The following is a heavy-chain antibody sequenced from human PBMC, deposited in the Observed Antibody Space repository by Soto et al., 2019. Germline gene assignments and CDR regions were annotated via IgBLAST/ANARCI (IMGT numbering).Heavy chain of an antibody. CDR2: IYHSGNT. CDR3: ARVKLAGRGSFHD. CDR1: GYSISNGYY. J-gene: IGHJ4*02. D-gene: IGHD3-3*02. V-gene: IGHV4-38-2*01. Sequence: SETLSLTCAVSGYSISNGYYWGFIRQPPGKGLEWIGSIYHSGNTYYNPSLKSRVTLSIDTSKNQFSPKLRSVTAADTAMYYCARVKLAGRGSFHDWGQGTLVTVSS.